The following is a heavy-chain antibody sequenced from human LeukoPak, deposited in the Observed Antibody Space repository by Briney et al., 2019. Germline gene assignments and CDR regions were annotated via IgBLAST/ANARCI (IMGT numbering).Heavy chain of an antibody. V-gene: IGHV3-7*01. Sequence: GGSLRLSCAASGFTFSNYGMHWVRQAPGKGLEWVAKIKADGGEKDHVASVKGRFTISRDNAKNSLYLQMNSLRVEDTAVYYCARGGAARPDFWGQGTLVTVSS. CDR2: IKADGGEK. D-gene: IGHD6-6*01. CDR3: ARGGAARPDF. J-gene: IGHJ4*02. CDR1: GFTFSNYG.